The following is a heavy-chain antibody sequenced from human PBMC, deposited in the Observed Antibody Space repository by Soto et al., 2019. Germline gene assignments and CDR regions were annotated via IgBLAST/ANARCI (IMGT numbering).Heavy chain of an antibody. CDR2: ISGGGDAT. Sequence: EVQLLDSGGGLVQPGGSLRLSCAASGFTFSGYALTWVRQAPGKGLEWVSAISGGGDATFYADSVKGRFTISRDNSKNTLYLQMNTRRAEETAVSYCARKVSGSTGRPDLWYFALWGRGTLVTVSS. D-gene: IGHD3-10*01. CDR1: GFTFSGYA. V-gene: IGHV3-23*01. CDR3: ARKVSGSTGRPDLWYFAL. J-gene: IGHJ2*01.